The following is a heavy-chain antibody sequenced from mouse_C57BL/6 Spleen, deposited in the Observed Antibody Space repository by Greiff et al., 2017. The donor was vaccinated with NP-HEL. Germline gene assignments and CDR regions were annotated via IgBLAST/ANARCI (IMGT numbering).Heavy chain of an antibody. Sequence: EVKLLESGPGLVKPSPSLSLTCSVTGYSITSGYYWNWIRQSPGNKLEWMGYISYDGSNNYNPSLKNRTSITRDTSKNQFFLKLNSVTTEDTATYYCARGPFYFWGQGTLVTVSA. J-gene: IGHJ3*01. CDR2: ISYDGSN. CDR3: ARGPFYF. D-gene: IGHD2-1*01. CDR1: GYSITSGYY. V-gene: IGHV3-6*01.